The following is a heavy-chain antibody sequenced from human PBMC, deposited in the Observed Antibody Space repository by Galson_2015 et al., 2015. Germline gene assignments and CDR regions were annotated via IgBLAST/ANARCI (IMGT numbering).Heavy chain of an antibody. D-gene: IGHD3-10*02. V-gene: IGHV5-51*01. CDR1: GYSFATHW. CDR2: IYPGDSDT. CDR3: AKGFFCSGSHYRDF. J-gene: IGHJ4*02. Sequence: QSGAEVKKSGEFLKISCKGSGYSFATHWIAWVRQMPGKGLEWMGVIYPGDSDTRYSPSFQGQVTISVDKSISTAYLQWSSLKASDTGMYYFAKGFFCSGSHYRDFWGQGTLVTVSS.